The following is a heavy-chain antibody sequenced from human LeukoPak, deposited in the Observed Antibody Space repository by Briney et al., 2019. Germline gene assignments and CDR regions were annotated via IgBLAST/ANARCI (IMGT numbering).Heavy chain of an antibody. CDR1: GYTFTRYG. CDR2: ISAYNGNT. Sequence: ASVKVSCQASGYTFTRYGISWVRQAAGQGLEWMGWISAYNGNTNYAQRLQGRVTMTTDTSTSTAYMELRSLRSDDTAVYYCARDLEYYDILTGLDYWGQGTLVTVSS. D-gene: IGHD3-9*01. J-gene: IGHJ4*02. CDR3: ARDLEYYDILTGLDY. V-gene: IGHV1-18*01.